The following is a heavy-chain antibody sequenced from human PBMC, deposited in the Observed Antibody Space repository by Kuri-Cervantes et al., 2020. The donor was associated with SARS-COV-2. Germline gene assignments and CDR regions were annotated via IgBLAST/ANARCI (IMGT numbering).Heavy chain of an antibody. CDR2: NNHSGST. CDR1: GGSFSGYY. D-gene: IGHD3-3*01. J-gene: IGHJ5*02. V-gene: IGHV4-34*01. Sequence: ESLKISCAVYGGSFSGYYWSWIRQPPGKGLEWIGENNHSGSTNCNPSLKSRVTISVDTSKNQFSLKLSSVTAADTAVYYCARHDYDFWRGSIGWFDPWGQGTLVTVSS. CDR3: ARHDYDFWRGSIGWFDP.